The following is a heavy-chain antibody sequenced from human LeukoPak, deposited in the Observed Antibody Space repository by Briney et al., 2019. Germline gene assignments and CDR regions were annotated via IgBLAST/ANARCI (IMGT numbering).Heavy chain of an antibody. V-gene: IGHV1-8*03. D-gene: IGHD2-2*01. CDR2: MNPNSGNT. CDR3: ARGPYCSGTSCYMYYLDY. CDR1: GYTFTSYD. Sequence: ASVKVSCKASGYTFTSYDINWVRQATGQGLEWMGWMNPNSGNTGYAQKFQGRVTITRNTSISTAYMELSSLRSEDTAVYYCARGPYCSGTSCYMYYLDYWGQGTLVTVSS. J-gene: IGHJ4*02.